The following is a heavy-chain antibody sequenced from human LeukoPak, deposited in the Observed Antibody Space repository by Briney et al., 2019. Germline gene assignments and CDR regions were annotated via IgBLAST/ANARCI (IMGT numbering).Heavy chain of an antibody. CDR1: GFTFSSYA. V-gene: IGHV3-30*15. CDR2: ISYDGSNK. Sequence: GGSLRLSCAASGFTFSSYAMHWVRQAPGKGLEWVAVISYDGSNKYYADFLEGRITISRDNSKNTVSLQMSSLRTEDTAVYFCAREKTGDGWAGFYYWGQGTLVTGSS. D-gene: IGHD5-24*01. J-gene: IGHJ4*02. CDR3: AREKTGDGWAGFYY.